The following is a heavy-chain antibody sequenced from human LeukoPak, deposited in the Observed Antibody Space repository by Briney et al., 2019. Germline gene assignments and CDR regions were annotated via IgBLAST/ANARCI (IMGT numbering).Heavy chain of an antibody. J-gene: IGHJ4*02. CDR1: GDSMGSSNW. V-gene: IGHV4-4*02. D-gene: IGHD2-2*01. CDR3: ASSLVVPAAIAYYFDY. Sequence: PSETLSLTCAVSGDSMGSSNWWSWVRQSPGKWLEWIGEIYHSGSTNYNPSLKSRVTISVDTSKNQFSLKLSSVTAADTAVYYCASSLVVPAAIAYYFDYWGQGTLVTVSS. CDR2: IYHSGST.